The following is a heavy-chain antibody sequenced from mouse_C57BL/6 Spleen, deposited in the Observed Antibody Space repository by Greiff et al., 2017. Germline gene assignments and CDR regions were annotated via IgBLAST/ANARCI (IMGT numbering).Heavy chain of an antibody. D-gene: IGHD3-2*02. CDR2: IDPANGNT. Sequence: EVQGVESVAELVRPGASVKLSCTASGFNIKNTYMHWVKHRPEQGLEWIGRIDPANGNTKYAPKFQGKATITAYTSSTTAYLQLSSLTSEDTAISYCARGSSRHWYFDVWGTGTTVTVSS. J-gene: IGHJ1*03. V-gene: IGHV14-3*01. CDR1: GFNIKNTY. CDR3: ARGSSRHWYFDV.